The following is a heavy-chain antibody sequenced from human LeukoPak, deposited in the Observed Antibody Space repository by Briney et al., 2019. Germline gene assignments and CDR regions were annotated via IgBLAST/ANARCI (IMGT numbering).Heavy chain of an antibody. J-gene: IGHJ4*02. CDR2: INHSGST. V-gene: IGHV4-34*01. D-gene: IGHD4-17*01. CDR1: GGSFSVYY. Sequence: SETLSLTCAVYGGSFSVYYWSWIRQPPGKGLEWIGEINHSGSTNYNPSLKSRVTISVDTSKNQFSLKLSSVTAADTAVYYCARVLTTVTLFDYWGQGTLVTVSS. CDR3: ARVLTTVTLFDY.